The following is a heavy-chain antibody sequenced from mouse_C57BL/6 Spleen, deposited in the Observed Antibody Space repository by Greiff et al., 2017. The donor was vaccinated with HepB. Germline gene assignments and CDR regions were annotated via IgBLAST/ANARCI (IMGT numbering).Heavy chain of an antibody. D-gene: IGHD1-1*01. J-gene: IGHJ4*01. Sequence: QVQLKESGPGILQPSQTLSLTCSFSGFSLSTFGMGVGWIRQPSGKGLEWLAHIWWDDDKYYNPALKSRLTISKDTSKNQVFLKIANVDTADTATYYCVYGSSYGYYAMDYWGQGTSVTVSS. V-gene: IGHV8-8*01. CDR1: GFSLSTFGMG. CDR3: VYGSSYGYYAMDY. CDR2: IWWDDDK.